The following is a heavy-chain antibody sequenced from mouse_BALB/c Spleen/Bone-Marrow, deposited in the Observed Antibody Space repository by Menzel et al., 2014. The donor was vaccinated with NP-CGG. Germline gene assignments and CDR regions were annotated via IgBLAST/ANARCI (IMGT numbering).Heavy chain of an antibody. CDR2: ISSGISTI. J-gene: IGHJ2*01. D-gene: IGHD4-1*01. V-gene: IGHV5-17*02. CDR3: TRGGNWEDFDY. Sequence: DVKLVESGGGLVQPGGSRKLSCAASGFTFSSFGMHWVRQAPEKGLEWVAYISSGISTIFYADTVKGRFTISRDNPKNTLFLQMTSLRSEDTAIYYCTRGGNWEDFDYWGQGTTLTVSS. CDR1: GFTFSSFG.